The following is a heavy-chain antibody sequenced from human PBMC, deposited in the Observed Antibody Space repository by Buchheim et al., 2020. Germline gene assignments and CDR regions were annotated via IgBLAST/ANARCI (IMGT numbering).Heavy chain of an antibody. CDR3: AKGVGADTYCFDY. CDR2: ISGSGGGT. D-gene: IGHD1-26*01. V-gene: IGHV3-23*04. Sequence: EVQLVESGGGLGQPGVSLRLSCAASGFTFSSYAMSWVRQAPGKGLEWVSAISGSGGGTYYADYVKGRFTISRDNSKNTLYLQMNSLRVEDTAIYYCAKGVGADTYCFDYWGRGTL. CDR1: GFTFSSYA. J-gene: IGHJ4*02.